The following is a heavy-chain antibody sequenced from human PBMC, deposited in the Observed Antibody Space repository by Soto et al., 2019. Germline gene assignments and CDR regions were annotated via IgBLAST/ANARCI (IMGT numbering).Heavy chain of an antibody. CDR2: IYSGGST. D-gene: IGHD3-10*01. CDR1: GFTVSSNY. Sequence: GGSLRLSCAASGFTVSSNYMSWVRQAPGKGLEWVSVIYSGGSTYYADSVKGRFTISRDNSKNTLYLQMNSLRAEDTAVYYCAGVLGTMVRGVIITGYYYMDVWGKGTTVTVSS. V-gene: IGHV3-66*01. CDR3: AGVLGTMVRGVIITGYYYMDV. J-gene: IGHJ6*03.